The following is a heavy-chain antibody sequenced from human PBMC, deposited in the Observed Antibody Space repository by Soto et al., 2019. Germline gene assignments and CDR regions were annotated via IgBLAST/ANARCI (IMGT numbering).Heavy chain of an antibody. Sequence: PSETLSLACTVSGGYISCYYWRLLRQPPGKGLEWIGYIYYSGSTNYNPSLKSRVTISVDTSKNHFSLKLSSVTAADTAVYYCARGGWRQIDYWGQGTLVTVSS. D-gene: IGHD3-3*01. V-gene: IGHV4-59*01. CDR1: GGYISCYY. J-gene: IGHJ4*02. CDR2: IYYSGST. CDR3: ARGGWRQIDY.